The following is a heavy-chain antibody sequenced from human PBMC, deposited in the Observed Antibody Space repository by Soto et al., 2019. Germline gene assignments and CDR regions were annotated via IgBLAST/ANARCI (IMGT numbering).Heavy chain of an antibody. CDR1: VGTFSSYA. CDR3: SSQLTGDLGDYFDY. Sequence: QVQLVQSGAEVKKPGSSVKVSCKASVGTFSSYAISWVRQAPGQGLDWMGGIIPIFGTANYAQKFHGRFTITADESTSTAYMELSSLRSEDTAVYSCSSQLTGDLGDYFDYWGQGTLVTVSS. CDR2: IIPIFGTA. V-gene: IGHV1-69*01. J-gene: IGHJ4*02. D-gene: IGHD7-27*01.